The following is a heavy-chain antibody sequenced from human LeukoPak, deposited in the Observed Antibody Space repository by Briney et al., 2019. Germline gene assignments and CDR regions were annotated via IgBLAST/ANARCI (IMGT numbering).Heavy chain of an antibody. CDR2: IYIDART. D-gene: IGHD3-10*01. V-gene: IGHV3-66*02. J-gene: IGHJ5*02. CDR1: GVSVTNTL. CDR3: VRDRAGTQSWVEFDL. Sequence: GGFLTLTCTLSGVSVTNTLVDWVRQAPGKGPEWVALIYIDARTVYADSVKGRFTISRDNSMNMVYLQMNSLRSEDSALYYCVRDRAGTQSWVEFDLWGQGTLVTVSS.